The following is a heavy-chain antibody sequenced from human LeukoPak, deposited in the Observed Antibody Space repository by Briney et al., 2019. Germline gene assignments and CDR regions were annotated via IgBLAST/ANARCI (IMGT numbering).Heavy chain of an antibody. CDR1: GFTFSTYS. D-gene: IGHD5-18*01. V-gene: IGHV3-74*01. J-gene: IGHJ4*02. CDR2: IKPDGSDT. Sequence: GGSLRLSCAASGFTFSTYSMHWVRQAPGKGLVWVSYIKPDGSDTTYADSVKGRFTISRDNSKNTLYLQMNSLRAEDTAVYYCATLGADTADYWGQGTLVTVSS. CDR3: ATLGADTADY.